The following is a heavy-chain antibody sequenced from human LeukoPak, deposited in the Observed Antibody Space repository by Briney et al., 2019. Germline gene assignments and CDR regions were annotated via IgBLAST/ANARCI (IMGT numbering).Heavy chain of an antibody. CDR2: INHSGST. Sequence: SETLSLTCAVYGGSFSGYYWSWIRQPPGKGLEWIGEINHSGSTNYNPSLKSRVTISVDTSKNQFSLKLSSVTAADTAVYYCARLVLLSGDRRYFDYWGRGTLVTVSS. CDR3: ARLVLLSGDRRYFDY. D-gene: IGHD7-27*01. V-gene: IGHV4-34*01. J-gene: IGHJ4*02. CDR1: GGSFSGYY.